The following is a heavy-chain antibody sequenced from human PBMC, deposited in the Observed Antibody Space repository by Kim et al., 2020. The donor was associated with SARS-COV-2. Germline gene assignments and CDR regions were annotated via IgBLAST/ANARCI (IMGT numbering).Heavy chain of an antibody. J-gene: IGHJ6*02. V-gene: IGHV1-2*04. CDR1: GYTFTGYY. CDR3: ATTARQSRGYDYYGMDV. CDR2: INPNSGGT. D-gene: IGHD4-17*01. Sequence: ASVKVSCKASGYTFTGYYMHWVRQAPGQGLEWMGWINPNSGGTNYAQKFQGWVTMTRDTSISTAYMELSRLRSDDTAVYYCATTARQSRGYDYYGMDVWGQGTTVTVSS.